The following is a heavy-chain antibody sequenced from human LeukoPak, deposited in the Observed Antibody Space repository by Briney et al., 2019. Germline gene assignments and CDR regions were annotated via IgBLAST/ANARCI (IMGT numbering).Heavy chain of an antibody. V-gene: IGHV4-34*01. J-gene: IGHJ5*02. CDR1: GGSFRGYY. CDR2: INHSGST. CDR3: ARESNYQGSGTGWFDP. D-gene: IGHD3-10*01. Sequence: PSETLSLTCAVYGGSFRGYYWSWIRQPPGKGLECIGEINHSGSTNYNPSLQSRVTIALNTSNNQSSLKLGSVTAADTAVYYCARESNYQGSGTGWFDPRGQGTLVTVSS.